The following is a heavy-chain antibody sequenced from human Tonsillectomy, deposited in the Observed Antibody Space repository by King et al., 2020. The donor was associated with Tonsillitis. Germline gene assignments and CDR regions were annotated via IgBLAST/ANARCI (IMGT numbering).Heavy chain of an antibody. CDR1: GITFSSYG. Sequence: QLVQSGGCVVQPGRSLRLSCAAPGITFSSYGMHWVLHASCKWLECVVVISDDGINTYYADSGKGRFTISRDKSKNTMYLQMNSLRAEDTAVYYCAKDHRIVVDGYGMDVWGQGTTVTVSS. D-gene: IGHD3-22*01. CDR2: ISDDGINT. J-gene: IGHJ6*02. V-gene: IGHV3-30*18. CDR3: AKDHRIVVDGYGMDV.